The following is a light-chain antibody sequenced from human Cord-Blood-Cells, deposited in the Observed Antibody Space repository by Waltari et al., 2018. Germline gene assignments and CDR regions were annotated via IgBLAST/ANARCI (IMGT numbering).Light chain of an antibody. J-gene: IGLJ1*01. CDR3: CSYAGSSTYV. CDR2: EGS. V-gene: IGLV2-23*01. CDR1: SSDVGSYNL. Sequence: QSALTQPASVSGSPGQSIPISCTGTSSDVGSYNLVSWYQQHPGKAPKLMICEGSKLPSGVSNRFSGSKSGNTASLTISGLQAEDEADYYCCSYAGSSTYVFGTGTKVTVL.